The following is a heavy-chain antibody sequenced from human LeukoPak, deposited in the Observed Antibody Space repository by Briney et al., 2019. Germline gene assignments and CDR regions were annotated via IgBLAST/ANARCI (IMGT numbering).Heavy chain of an antibody. V-gene: IGHV3-53*01. CDR1: GFTVSTNY. CDR2: IFSGGST. CDR3: ARGQFDY. Sequence: GGPLRLSCSASGFTVSTNYLSWVRQAPGKGLEWVSVIFSGGSTKYADSVKGRFTISRDISNNTLHLQMNSLRAEDTAIYYCARGQFDYWGQGTLVTVSS. J-gene: IGHJ4*02.